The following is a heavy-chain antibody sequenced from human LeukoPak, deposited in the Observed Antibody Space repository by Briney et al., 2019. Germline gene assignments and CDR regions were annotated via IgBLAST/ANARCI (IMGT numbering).Heavy chain of an antibody. D-gene: IGHD3-9*01. CDR1: GYSFTRYY. Sequence: ASVRVSCKASGYSFTRYYIHWVRQAPGQGLEWMGTINPSGGSTSYAQKFQGRLTVTRDMSTSTVYMELSSLGSEDTAVYYCARDRGVLRYFDWLFEFDYWGQGTLVTVSS. J-gene: IGHJ4*02. CDR3: ARDRGVLRYFDWLFEFDY. V-gene: IGHV1-46*01. CDR2: INPSGGST.